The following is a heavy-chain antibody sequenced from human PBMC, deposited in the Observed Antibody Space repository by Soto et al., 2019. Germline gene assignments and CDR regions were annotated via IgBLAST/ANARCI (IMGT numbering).Heavy chain of an antibody. Sequence: QVQLVQSGAEVKKPGASVKVSCKASGYTFTSYDINWVRQATGQGLEWMGWMNPNSGNTGYAQKCQGRVTRTXXSXIXXAYMELSSLRSEDTAVYYCARGVWFGERNYSGLDVWGQGTTVTVSS. CDR3: ARGVWFGERNYSGLDV. CDR2: MNPNSGNT. D-gene: IGHD3-10*01. J-gene: IGHJ6*02. V-gene: IGHV1-8*01. CDR1: GYTFTSYD.